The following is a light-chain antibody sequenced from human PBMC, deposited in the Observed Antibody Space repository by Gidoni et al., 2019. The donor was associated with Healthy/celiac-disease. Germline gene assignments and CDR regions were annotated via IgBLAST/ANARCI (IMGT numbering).Light chain of an antibody. CDR3: QQYNSYRT. CDR2: KAS. CDR1: QSISSW. J-gene: IGKJ1*01. V-gene: IGKV1-5*03. Sequence: DIQMTQSPSTLSASVGDRVTITCLASQSISSWLAWYQRKPGKAPKLLIYKASSLESGVPSRFSGSGSGTEFTLTISSLQPDDFATYYCQQYNSYRTFGQGTKVEIK.